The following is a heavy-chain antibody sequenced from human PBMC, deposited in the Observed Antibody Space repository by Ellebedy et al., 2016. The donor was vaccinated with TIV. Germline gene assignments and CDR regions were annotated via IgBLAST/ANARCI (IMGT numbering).Heavy chain of an antibody. Sequence: PGGPLRLSCTASGFTVTSNYMNWTRKAPGKGLEWVSTITGSGGSPYYADSVKGRFTIPSDTPKTPLYLQMNSLGADDTSLYYCAKYRQGNYYGVDVWGQGTTVTVSS. CDR1: GFTVTSNY. CDR3: AKYRQGNYYGVDV. V-gene: IGHV3-23*01. J-gene: IGHJ6*02. CDR2: ITGSGGSP. D-gene: IGHD3-16*02.